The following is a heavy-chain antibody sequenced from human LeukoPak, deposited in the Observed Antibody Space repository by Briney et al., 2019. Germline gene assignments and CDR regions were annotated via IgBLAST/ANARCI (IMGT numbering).Heavy chain of an antibody. CDR2: ISGSSSTI. Sequence: GGSLRLSCAASGFTFSNYSMNWVRQAPGKGLEWVSYISGSSSTIYYADSVKGRFTISRDNAKNSLYLLMNSLRAEDTAVYYCARAEGIAAAGTAYFDYWGQGTLVTVSS. V-gene: IGHV3-48*01. D-gene: IGHD6-13*01. CDR3: ARAEGIAAAGTAYFDY. J-gene: IGHJ4*02. CDR1: GFTFSNYS.